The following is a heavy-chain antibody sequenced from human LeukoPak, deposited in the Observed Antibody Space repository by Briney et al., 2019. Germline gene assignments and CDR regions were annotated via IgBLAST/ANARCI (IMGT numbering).Heavy chain of an antibody. CDR3: ARDHGTRFRGASGFDY. J-gene: IGHJ4*02. CDR2: IYYSGST. V-gene: IGHV4-59*01. CDR1: GGSISSYY. D-gene: IGHD3-10*01. Sequence: SETLSLTCTVSGGSISSYYWSWIRQPPGKGLEWIGYIYYSGSTNYNPSLKSRVTISVDTSKNQFSLKLSSVTAADTAVYYWARDHGTRFRGASGFDYWGQGTLVTVSS.